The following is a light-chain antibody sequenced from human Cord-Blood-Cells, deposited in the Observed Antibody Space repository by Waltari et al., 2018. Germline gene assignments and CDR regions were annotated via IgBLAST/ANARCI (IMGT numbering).Light chain of an antibody. CDR3: QQYGSSPLT. Sequence: ELVLTQSPGTLSLSPGERATLSCRASQSVSSSYLAWYQQKPGQAPRLLLYGASSRATGIPDRFSGSGSGTDFTLTISRLEPEDFAVYYCQQYGSSPLTFGQGTRLEIK. CDR2: GAS. CDR1: QSVSSSY. J-gene: IGKJ5*01. V-gene: IGKV3-20*01.